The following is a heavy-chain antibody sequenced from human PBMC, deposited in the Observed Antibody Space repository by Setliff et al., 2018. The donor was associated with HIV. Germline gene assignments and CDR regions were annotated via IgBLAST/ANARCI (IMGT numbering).Heavy chain of an antibody. CDR3: ARPSLGIGGGSMFNN. V-gene: IGHV4-39*01. J-gene: IGHJ4*02. CDR1: GGSISSSYY. D-gene: IGHD3-3*01. CDR2: VHYSGSI. Sequence: SETLSLTCAVSGGSISSSYYWGWIRQPPGKGLEWIANVHYSGSIYFNPSLRSRVAISVDTSHNQCSLRLRSVTAADTAVYYCARPSLGIGGGSMFNNWGQGTLVTVSS.